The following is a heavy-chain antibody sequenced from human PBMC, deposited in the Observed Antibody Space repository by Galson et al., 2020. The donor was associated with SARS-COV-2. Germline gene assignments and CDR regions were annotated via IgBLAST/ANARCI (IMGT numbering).Heavy chain of an antibody. J-gene: IGHJ4*02. CDR3: ARDLGLMITFEAFDY. D-gene: IGHD3-16*01. Sequence: GGSLRLSCAASGFTFSSYAMHWVRQAPGKGLEWVAVISYDGSNKYYADSVKGRFTISRDNSKNTLYLQMNSLRAEDTAVYYCARDLGLMITFEAFDYWGQGTLVTVSS. CDR1: GFTFSSYA. CDR2: ISYDGSNK. V-gene: IGHV3-30*01.